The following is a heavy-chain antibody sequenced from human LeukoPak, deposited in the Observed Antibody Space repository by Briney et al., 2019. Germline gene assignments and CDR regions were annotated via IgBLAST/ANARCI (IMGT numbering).Heavy chain of an antibody. CDR1: GYTFTSYD. V-gene: IGHV1-8*01. CDR2: MNPNSGNT. CDR3: ARGTAAAGTGHDY. J-gene: IGHJ4*02. D-gene: IGHD6-13*01. Sequence: APVKVSCKASGYTFTSYDINWVRQATGQGLEWMGWMNPNSGNTGYAQRFQGRVTMTRNTSISTAYMELSSLRSEDTAVYYCARGTAAAGTGHDYWGQGTLVTVSS.